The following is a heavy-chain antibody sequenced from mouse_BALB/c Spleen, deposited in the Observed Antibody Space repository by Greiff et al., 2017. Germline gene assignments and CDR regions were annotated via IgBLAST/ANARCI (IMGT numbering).Heavy chain of an antibody. Sequence: VQVVESAAELARPGASVKMSCKASGYTFTSYTMHWVKQRPGQGLEWIGYINPSSGYTEYNQKFKDKTTLTADKSSSTAYMQLSSLTSEDSAVYYCARGDYGYDERFAYWGQGTLVTVSA. CDR2: INPSSGYT. D-gene: IGHD2-2*01. CDR1: GYTFTSYT. V-gene: IGHV1-4*02. CDR3: ARGDYGYDERFAY. J-gene: IGHJ3*01.